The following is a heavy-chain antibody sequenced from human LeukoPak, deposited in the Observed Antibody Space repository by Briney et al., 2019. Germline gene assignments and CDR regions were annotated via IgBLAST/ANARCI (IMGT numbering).Heavy chain of an antibody. CDR1: GGSFSRYY. CDR2: IDHRGDT. V-gene: IGHV4-34*01. D-gene: IGHD5-24*01. Sequence: SETLSLTCAVYGGSFSRYYRSWIRQSPGKGLEWIAEIDHRGDTNYNPSVKSRVTISVDTSKNQFSLKVRSLSAADTAVYYCARGATISETGYFDFWGQGTLVTVSS. J-gene: IGHJ4*03. CDR3: ARGATISETGYFDF.